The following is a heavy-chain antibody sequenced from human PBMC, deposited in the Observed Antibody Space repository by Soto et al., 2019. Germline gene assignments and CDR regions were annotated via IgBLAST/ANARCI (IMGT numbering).Heavy chain of an antibody. Sequence: VQLVESGGGVVQPGRSLRLSCAASGFTFSDYAMHWVRQAPGKGLEWVAVVSHDGRNTHYADCVKGRFTIARDSSKNTVSQEMTSLRAEDTAVYYCAKGGRQWLVTSDFNYWGQGALVTVSS. CDR1: GFTFSDYA. CDR3: AKGGRQWLVTSDFNY. D-gene: IGHD6-19*01. V-gene: IGHV3-30*18. J-gene: IGHJ4*02. CDR2: VSHDGRNT.